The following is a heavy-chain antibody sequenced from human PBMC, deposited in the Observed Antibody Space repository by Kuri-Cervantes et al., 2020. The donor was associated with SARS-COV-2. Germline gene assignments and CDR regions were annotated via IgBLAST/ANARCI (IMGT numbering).Heavy chain of an antibody. J-gene: IGHJ4*02. D-gene: IGHD5-18*01. CDR3: ASQVDTAIALDY. Sequence: ESLKISCTVSGGTISSSSYYWGWIRQPPGKGLEWIGSIYYSGSAYYNPSLKSRVTIYVDTSKNQFSLKLSSVTAADSAVYYCASQVDTAIALDYWGQGTLVTVSS. CDR2: IYYSGSA. CDR1: GGTISSSSYY. V-gene: IGHV4-39*01.